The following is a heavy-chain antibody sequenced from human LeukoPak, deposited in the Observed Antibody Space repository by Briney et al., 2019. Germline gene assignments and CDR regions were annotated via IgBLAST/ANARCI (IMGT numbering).Heavy chain of an antibody. Sequence: PGGSLRLSCAASGFTFSSYGMHWARQAPGKGLEWVAFTRYDGTNEYYADSVKGRFTISRDNSKNTLYLQMNSLTAEDTAVYYCAKDGTYYYGSGTYYYCDYWGQGTLLTVSS. CDR2: TRYDGTNE. CDR3: AKDGTYYYGSGTYYYCDY. D-gene: IGHD3-10*01. CDR1: GFTFSSYG. J-gene: IGHJ4*02. V-gene: IGHV3-30*02.